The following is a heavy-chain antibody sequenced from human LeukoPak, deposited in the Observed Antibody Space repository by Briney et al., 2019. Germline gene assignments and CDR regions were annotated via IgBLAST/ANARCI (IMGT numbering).Heavy chain of an antibody. Sequence: GGSLRLSCAASGFTFSSYTMNWVRQAPGKGLEWVSSISGSSNYIYYADSVKGRFTISRDNAKNSFYLQMSSLRAEDTAVYYCARGYSGAYDYWGQGTLVTVSS. CDR2: ISGSSNYI. V-gene: IGHV3-21*01. J-gene: IGHJ4*02. CDR3: ARGYSGAYDY. CDR1: GFTFSSYT. D-gene: IGHD6-19*01.